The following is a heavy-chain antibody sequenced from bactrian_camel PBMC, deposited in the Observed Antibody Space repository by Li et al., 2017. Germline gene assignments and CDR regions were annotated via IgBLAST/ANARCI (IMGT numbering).Heavy chain of an antibody. CDR1: GFAFSGFY. CDR3: AACTGSDGYTY. Sequence: QLVESGGGLVQPGGSLKLSCAASGFAFSGFYMSWVRQAPGQRIEWVSAIDTTGAATYYADSVKGRFTISRDNAENTLYLQMNNLKTEDTAVYYCAACTGSDGYTYWGQGTQVTVS. CDR2: IDTTGAAT. V-gene: IGHV3S28*01. J-gene: IGHJ4*01. D-gene: IGHD5*01.